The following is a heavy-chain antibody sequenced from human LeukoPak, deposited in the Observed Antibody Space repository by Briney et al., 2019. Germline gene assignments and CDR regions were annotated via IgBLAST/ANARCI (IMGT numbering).Heavy chain of an antibody. CDR2: IYRSGST. Sequence: SETLSLTSAVSGGSISRSNWWSWVRQPPGKGLEWIGEIYRSGSTNYNPSLKSRVNISVDKSKNQFSLKLSSVTAADTAVYYCARALTTVTQYYFDYWGQGTLVTVSS. J-gene: IGHJ4*02. CDR1: GGSISRSNW. CDR3: ARALTTVTQYYFDY. V-gene: IGHV4-4*02. D-gene: IGHD4-17*01.